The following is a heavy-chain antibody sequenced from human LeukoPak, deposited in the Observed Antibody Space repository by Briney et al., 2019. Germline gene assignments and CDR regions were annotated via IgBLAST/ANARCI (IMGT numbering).Heavy chain of an antibody. CDR1: GFTFSSYS. CDR3: ARAGWSSLNFFDY. Sequence: LTGGSLRLSCAASGFTFSSYSMNWVRQAPGKGLEWVSYISSSSSTIYYADSVKGRFTISRDNAKNSLYLQMNSLRVEDTAVYYCARAGWSSLNFFDYWGQGTLVTVSS. D-gene: IGHD6-19*01. V-gene: IGHV3-48*01. CDR2: ISSSSSTI. J-gene: IGHJ4*02.